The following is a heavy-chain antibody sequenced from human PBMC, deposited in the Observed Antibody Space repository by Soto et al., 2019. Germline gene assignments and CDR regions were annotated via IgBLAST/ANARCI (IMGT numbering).Heavy chain of an antibody. J-gene: IGHJ3*02. Sequence: GESLKISCKISGKALTSFWVVWVRQMPGRGLEWMGNIYPGDSDTRYTPPFQGQVTISADKSTNTAYLQWHSLQASDTALYYCAKQDDRGALEIWGQGTKVTVSS. CDR3: AKQDDRGALEI. CDR2: IYPGDSDT. D-gene: IGHD3-22*01. V-gene: IGHV5-51*01. CDR1: GKALTSFW.